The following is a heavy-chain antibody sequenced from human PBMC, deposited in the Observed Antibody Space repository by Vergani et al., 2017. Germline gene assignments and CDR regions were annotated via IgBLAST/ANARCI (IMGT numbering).Heavy chain of an antibody. Sequence: EVQLVESGGGLVKPGGSLRLSCAASGFTFSSHSMNWVRQAPGKGLEWVSSISSSSSYIYYADSVKGRFTISRDNAKNSLYLQMNSLRAEDTAVYYCAREVSYGDYPDYWGQGTLVTVSS. D-gene: IGHD4-17*01. CDR1: GFTFSSHS. CDR3: AREVSYGDYPDY. CDR2: ISSSSSYI. J-gene: IGHJ4*02. V-gene: IGHV3-21*01.